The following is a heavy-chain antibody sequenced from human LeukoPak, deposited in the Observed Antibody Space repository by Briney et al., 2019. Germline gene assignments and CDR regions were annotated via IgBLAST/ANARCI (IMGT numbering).Heavy chain of an antibody. CDR2: TSYNGNT. CDR1: GYTFSNYG. V-gene: IGHV1-18*04. J-gene: IGHJ4*02. D-gene: IGHD6-19*01. Sequence: ASVKVSCKASGYTFSNYGISWVRQAPGLGREWMGWTSYNGNTNYAQKFQDRGTMTTDTSTTTAYMELRSLESDDTAVYYCARHSGSGWQALGYWGQGTLVTVSS. CDR3: ARHSGSGWQALGY.